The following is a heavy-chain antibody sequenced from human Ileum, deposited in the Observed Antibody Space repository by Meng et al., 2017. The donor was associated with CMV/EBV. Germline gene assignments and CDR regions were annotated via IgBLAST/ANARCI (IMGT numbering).Heavy chain of an antibody. CDR2: IYSGAGST. J-gene: IGHJ4*02. D-gene: IGHD4-17*01. CDR3: AKTDSEYDYGDLSNFDF. V-gene: IGHV3-23*03. Sequence: GGSLRLSCVASGFPFSNYAMSWVRQAPGKGLEWVSVIYSGAGSTYYADSVKGRFTISRDNSKNMVYLQKNSLRVEETAVYYCAKTDSEYDYGDLSNFDFWGQGTLVTVSS. CDR1: GFPFSNYA.